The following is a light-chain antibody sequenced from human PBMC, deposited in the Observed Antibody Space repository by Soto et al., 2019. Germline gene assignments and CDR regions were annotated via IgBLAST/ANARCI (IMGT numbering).Light chain of an antibody. V-gene: IGKV3-15*01. CDR3: KQYNTWPPIT. Sequence: EIVMTQSPATLSVSPGERATLSCRASQSVSSNLAWYQQKPGQAPRLLIYGASTRATGIPARFSGSGSGTEFSLTISSLQSEDFAVYYCKQYNTWPPITFGHGTRLKIK. CDR1: QSVSSN. J-gene: IGKJ5*01. CDR2: GAS.